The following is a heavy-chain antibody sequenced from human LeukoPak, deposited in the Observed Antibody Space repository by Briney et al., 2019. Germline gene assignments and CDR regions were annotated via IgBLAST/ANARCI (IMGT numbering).Heavy chain of an antibody. V-gene: IGHV1-46*01. CDR2: INPSSGRT. J-gene: IGHJ5*02. D-gene: IGHD3/OR15-3a*01. CDR1: GYTFTSYY. CDR3: ARGGLPARSWFDP. Sequence: VASVKVSCKASGYTFTSYYMNWVRQAPGQGPEWMGIINPSSGRTTYAQKFQGRVTMTRDTSTSTVYMELTSLRSEDTAVFYCARGGLPARSWFDPWGQGTLVTVSS.